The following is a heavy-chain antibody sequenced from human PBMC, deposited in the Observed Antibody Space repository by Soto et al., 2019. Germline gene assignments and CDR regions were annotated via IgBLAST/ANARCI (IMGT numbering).Heavy chain of an antibody. Sequence: QVHLVQSGAEVKKPGASVKVSCKASGYTFTSYGITWVRQAPGQGLEWMGWISAHNGNTDYAQKLQGSVIVTRDTSTSRAYMELRSLRSDDTAVYYCARGRYGDYWGQGALVTVSS. CDR3: ARGRYGDY. V-gene: IGHV1-18*01. D-gene: IGHD1-1*01. J-gene: IGHJ4*02. CDR2: ISAHNGNT. CDR1: GYTFTSYG.